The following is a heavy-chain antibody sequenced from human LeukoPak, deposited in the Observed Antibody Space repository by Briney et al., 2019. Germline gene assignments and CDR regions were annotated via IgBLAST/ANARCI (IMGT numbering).Heavy chain of an antibody. Sequence: GASVKVSCKASGYTFTSYYMHWVRQAPGQGLEWMGIINPSGGSTSYAQKFQGRVTMTRDTSTSTDYMELSSLRSEDTAVYYCARTYYDFWSGYSPFDYWGQGTLVTVSS. V-gene: IGHV1-46*01. J-gene: IGHJ4*02. CDR2: INPSGGST. D-gene: IGHD3-3*01. CDR1: GYTFTSYY. CDR3: ARTYYDFWSGYSPFDY.